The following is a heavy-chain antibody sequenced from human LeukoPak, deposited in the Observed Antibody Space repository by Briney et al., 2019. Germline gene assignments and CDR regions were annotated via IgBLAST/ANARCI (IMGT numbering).Heavy chain of an antibody. CDR3: ARDMEGYSGYEPFDY. CDR2: ISSSSSTI. CDR1: GFTFSSYS. D-gene: IGHD5-12*01. V-gene: IGHV3-48*04. Sequence: GGSLRLSCAASGFTFSSYSMNWVRQAPGKGLEWVSYISSSSSTIYYADSVKGRFTISRDNAKNSLYLQMNSLRAEDTAVYYCARDMEGYSGYEPFDYWGQGTLVTVSS. J-gene: IGHJ4*02.